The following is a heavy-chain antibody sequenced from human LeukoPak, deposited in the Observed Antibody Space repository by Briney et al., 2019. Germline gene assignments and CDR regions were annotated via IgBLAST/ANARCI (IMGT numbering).Heavy chain of an antibody. CDR1: GFTFSDYS. V-gene: IGHV3-21*01. CDR3: ARHGPSYYFDY. J-gene: IGHJ4*02. Sequence: GGSLRLSCAASGFTFSDYSMNWVRQAPGKGLEWVSSITSSSNYMFYAGSVKGRFTISRDNAKNSLYLQMNSLRAEDTAVYYCARHGPSYYFDYWGQGTLVTVSS. D-gene: IGHD3-16*01. CDR2: ITSSSNYM.